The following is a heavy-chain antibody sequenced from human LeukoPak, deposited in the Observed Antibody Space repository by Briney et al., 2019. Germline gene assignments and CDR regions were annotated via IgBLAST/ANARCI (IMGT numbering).Heavy chain of an antibody. Sequence: PSETLSLTCAVYGGSFTDYYWNWIRQPPGKGLEWIGEINHSGSTNYNPSLKSRVTISVDTSKNQFSLKLSSVTAADTAVYYCARLRWEPPGRSHYYYYYMDVWGKGTTVTVAS. J-gene: IGHJ6*03. CDR1: GGSFTDYY. CDR2: INHSGST. V-gene: IGHV4-34*01. CDR3: ARLRWEPPGRSHYYYYYMDV. D-gene: IGHD1-26*01.